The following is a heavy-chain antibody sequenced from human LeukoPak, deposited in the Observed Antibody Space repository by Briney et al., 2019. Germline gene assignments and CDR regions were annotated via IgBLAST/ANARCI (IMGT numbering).Heavy chain of an antibody. CDR2: INPNTGAT. D-gene: IGHD5-24*01. Sequence: WMAPINPNTGATNYPQKFQGRVTMTRDTSISTAYMELSRLRSDDTAVYYCARVDGYNSLDYWGQGTLVTVS. V-gene: IGHV1-2*06. CDR3: ARVDGYNSLDY. J-gene: IGHJ4*02.